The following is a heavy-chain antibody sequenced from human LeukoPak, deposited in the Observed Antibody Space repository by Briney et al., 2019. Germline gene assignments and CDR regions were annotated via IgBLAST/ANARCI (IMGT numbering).Heavy chain of an antibody. CDR3: ARVLDYSNSRGAFDI. CDR2: ISAYNGNT. CDR1: GYTFTSYG. J-gene: IGHJ3*02. Sequence: ASVKVSCKASGYTFTSYGISWVRQAPGQGLEWMGWISAYNGNTNYAQKLQGRVTMTTDTSTSTAYMELRSLRSEDTAVYYCARVLDYSNSRGAFDIWGQGTMVTVSS. V-gene: IGHV1-18*01. D-gene: IGHD4-11*01.